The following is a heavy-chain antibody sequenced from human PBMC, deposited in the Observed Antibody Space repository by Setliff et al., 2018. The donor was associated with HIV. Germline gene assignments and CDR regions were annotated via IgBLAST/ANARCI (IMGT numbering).Heavy chain of an antibody. CDR3: ARDNSYYYGSGSHYWYGMDV. J-gene: IGHJ6*01. CDR1: GDSINSGTYY. D-gene: IGHD3-10*01. Sequence: SETLSLTCTVSGDSINSGTYYWSWIRQPAGKGLEWIGRLHLSGDTNYNPSLKSRVTMSIDTSKNQFSLTLSSVTAADTAVYYCARDNSYYYGSGSHYWYGMDVWGQGTTVTV. CDR2: LHLSGDT. V-gene: IGHV4-61*02.